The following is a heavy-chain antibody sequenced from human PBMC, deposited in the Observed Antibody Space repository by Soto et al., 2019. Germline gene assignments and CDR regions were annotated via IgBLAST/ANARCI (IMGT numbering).Heavy chain of an antibody. Sequence: SVKVSCKASGGTSSSYAISWVRQAPGQGLEWMGGIIPIFGTANYAQKFQGRVTITADKSTSTAYMELSSLRSEDTAVYYCARDGSSGAIDYWGQGTLVTVSS. CDR2: IIPIFGTA. V-gene: IGHV1-69*06. CDR3: ARDGSSGAIDY. CDR1: GGTSSSYA. J-gene: IGHJ4*02. D-gene: IGHD1-26*01.